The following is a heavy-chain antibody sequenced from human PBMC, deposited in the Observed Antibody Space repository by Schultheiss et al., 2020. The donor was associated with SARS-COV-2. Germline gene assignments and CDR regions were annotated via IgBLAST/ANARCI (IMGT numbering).Heavy chain of an antibody. CDR2: INWNGGST. D-gene: IGHD2-21*02. J-gene: IGHJ1*01. CDR3: AKVSYCGGDCYGYFQH. Sequence: GGSLRLSCAASGFTFDDYGMSWVRQAPGKGLEWVSGINWNGGSTGYADSVKGRFTISRDNAKNSLYLQMNSLRAEDTAVYYCAKVSYCGGDCYGYFQHWGQGTLVTVSS. CDR1: GFTFDDYG. V-gene: IGHV3-20*04.